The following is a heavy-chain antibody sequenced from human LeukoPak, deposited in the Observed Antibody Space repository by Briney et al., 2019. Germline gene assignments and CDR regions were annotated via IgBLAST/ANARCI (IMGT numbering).Heavy chain of an antibody. J-gene: IGHJ4*02. D-gene: IGHD3-16*01. CDR1: GFTFSSYW. CDR3: ARGRRDSEYVGGLGY. Sequence: GGSLRLSCEASGFTFSSYWMSWVRQAPGKGLEWLANIKEDGSVKYYVDSVKGRFTISRDNAKNLLFLQMNSLRAEDTAVYSCARGRRDSEYVGGLGYWGQGNLVTVTS. CDR2: IKEDGSVK. V-gene: IGHV3-7*03.